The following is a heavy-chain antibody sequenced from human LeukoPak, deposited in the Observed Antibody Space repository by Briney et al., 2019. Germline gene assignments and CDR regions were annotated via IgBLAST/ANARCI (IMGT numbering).Heavy chain of an antibody. CDR2: IQYDGSNE. CDR1: GFTFSSYG. V-gene: IGHV3-30*02. J-gene: IGHJ6*03. CDR3: AKDRCSNGIGCYYYYMDV. Sequence: GGSLRLSCAASGFTFSSYGMHWVRQAPGTGLEWVAYIQYDGSNEQYAHSVKGRFRISRDSSKNILYLQMNSLRAEDTAVYYCAKDRCSNGIGCYYYYMDVWGKGTTVTISS. D-gene: IGHD2-8*01.